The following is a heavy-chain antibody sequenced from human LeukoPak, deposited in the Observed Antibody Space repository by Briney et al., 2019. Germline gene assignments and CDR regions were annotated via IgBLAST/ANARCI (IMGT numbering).Heavy chain of an antibody. CDR2: IYYSGST. V-gene: IGHV4-39*07. D-gene: IGHD2-15*01. CDR1: GGSISSYY. CDR3: ARGCSGGSCYSFDAFDI. J-gene: IGHJ3*02. Sequence: SETLSLTCTVSGGSISSYYWGWIRQPPGKGLEWIGSIYYSGSTYYNPSLKSRVTISVDTSKNQFSLKLSSVTAADTAVYYCARGCSGGSCYSFDAFDIWGQGTMVTVSS.